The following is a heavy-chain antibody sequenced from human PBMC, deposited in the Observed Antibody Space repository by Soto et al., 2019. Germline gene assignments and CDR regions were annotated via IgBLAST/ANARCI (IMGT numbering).Heavy chain of an antibody. J-gene: IGHJ6*03. CDR2: ISGSGGST. CDR1: GFTFSSYA. V-gene: IGHV3-23*01. Sequence: GGSLRLSCAASGFTFSSYAMSWVRQAPGKGLEWVSAISGSGGSTYYADSVKGRFTISRDNSKNTLYLQMNSLRAEDTAVYYCAKRERAYCGGDCYPQYYYYYMDVWGKGTTVTVSS. CDR3: AKRERAYCGGDCYPQYYYYYMDV. D-gene: IGHD2-21*01.